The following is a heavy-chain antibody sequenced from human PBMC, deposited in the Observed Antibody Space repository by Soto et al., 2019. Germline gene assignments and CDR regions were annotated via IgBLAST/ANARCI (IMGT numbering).Heavy chain of an antibody. Sequence: QVQLVQSGAEVKKPGSSVKVSCKASGGTFSSYAISWVRQAPGQGLEWMGGIIPIFCTANYAQKFQGRVTITADESTSTAYMELSSLRSEDTAVYYCARASLDYVWGSYRYRGAFDIWGQGTMVTVSS. CDR3: ARASLDYVWGSYRYRGAFDI. CDR1: GGTFSSYA. D-gene: IGHD3-16*02. V-gene: IGHV1-69*01. J-gene: IGHJ3*02. CDR2: IIPIFCTA.